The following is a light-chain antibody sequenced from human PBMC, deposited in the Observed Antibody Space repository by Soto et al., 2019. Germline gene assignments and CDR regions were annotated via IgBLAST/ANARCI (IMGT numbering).Light chain of an antibody. CDR1: QNIGIN. CDR3: QQYGSSPLT. Sequence: EIVMTQSPSTLSVSPGERATLSCRASQNIGINLAWFQQKPGQAPRLLIYDASFRATDIPARFSGSGSGTDFTLTISSLQSEDFAVYYCQQYGSSPLTFGGGTKVEIK. J-gene: IGKJ4*01. CDR2: DAS. V-gene: IGKV3-15*01.